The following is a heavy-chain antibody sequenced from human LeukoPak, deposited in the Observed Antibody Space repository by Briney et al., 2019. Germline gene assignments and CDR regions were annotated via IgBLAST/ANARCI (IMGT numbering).Heavy chain of an antibody. V-gene: IGHV1-18*01. CDR2: ISAYNGNT. D-gene: IGHD5-18*01. J-gene: IGHJ6*02. CDR3: ARHSRYYYGMDV. CDR1: GYTFTSYA. Sequence: ASVKVSCKASGYTFTSYAMNWVRQAPGQGLEWMGWISAYNGNTNYAQKLQGRVTMTTDTSTSTAYLELRSLRSDDTAVYHCARHSRYYYGMDVWGQGTTVTVSS.